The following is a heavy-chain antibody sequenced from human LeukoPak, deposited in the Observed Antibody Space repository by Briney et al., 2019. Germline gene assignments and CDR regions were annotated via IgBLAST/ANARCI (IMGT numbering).Heavy chain of an antibody. CDR1: GFTFSTYT. V-gene: IGHV3-23*01. J-gene: IGHJ4*02. D-gene: IGHD1-1*01. Sequence: GGSLRLSCAASGFTFSTYTVTWVRQAPGKGLEWVSSIRPSESGGGTFYADSVKGRFTLSRDDSRNTVYLQLNNLRVEDTAIYYCAKANWVSNADAVWWGQGAQVTVSS. CDR2: IRPSESGGGT. CDR3: AKANWVSNADAVW.